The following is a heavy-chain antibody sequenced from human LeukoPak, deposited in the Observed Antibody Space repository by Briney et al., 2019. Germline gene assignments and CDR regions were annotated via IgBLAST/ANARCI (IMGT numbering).Heavy chain of an antibody. Sequence: GGSLRLSCAASGFTFSHAWMSWVRQAPGKGLEWVGRIKSKTDGGTTDYAAPVKGRFTVSRDDSKNTLFLQMNSLKAEDTGVYYCTVVNYGSGSYPLGYWGQGTLVTVSS. V-gene: IGHV3-15*01. CDR2: IKSKTDGGTT. D-gene: IGHD3-10*01. CDR1: GFTFSHAW. J-gene: IGHJ4*02. CDR3: TVVNYGSGSYPLGY.